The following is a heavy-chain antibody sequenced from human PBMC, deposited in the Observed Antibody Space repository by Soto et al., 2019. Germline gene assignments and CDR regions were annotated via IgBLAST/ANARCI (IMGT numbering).Heavy chain of an antibody. V-gene: IGHV3-33*01. D-gene: IGHD3-16*01. CDR3: ARDLYDDGNNTISIDGYFDL. CDR2: IWYDGTNK. J-gene: IGHJ5*02. Sequence: SSVKLSYASSAFTFRIYGMQWDRQDPGKVLEWVAAIWYDGTNKYYGDSVKGRFTISTDNAKNSQDLQMSGLRVEDTAVYYCARDLYDDGNNTISIDGYFDLWGNGNPIIFSS. CDR1: AFTFRIYG.